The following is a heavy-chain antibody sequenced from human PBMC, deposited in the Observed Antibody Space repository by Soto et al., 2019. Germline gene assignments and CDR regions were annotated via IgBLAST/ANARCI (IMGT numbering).Heavy chain of an antibody. V-gene: IGHV3-7*01. CDR1: GFTFSSYW. CDR3: ARDSSGSGSFGMDV. D-gene: IGHD3-10*01. Sequence: GGSLRLSCAASGFTFSSYWMSWVRQAPGKGLEWVANIKQDGSEKYYVDSVKGRFTISRDNVKNSLYLQMNSLRAEDTAVYYCARDSSGSGSFGMDVWGQGTTVTVSS. CDR2: IKQDGSEK. J-gene: IGHJ6*02.